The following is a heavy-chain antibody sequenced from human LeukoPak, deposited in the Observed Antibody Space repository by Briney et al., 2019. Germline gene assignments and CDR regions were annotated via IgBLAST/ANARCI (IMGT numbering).Heavy chain of an antibody. J-gene: IGHJ6*02. CDR1: GYTFTSYG. Sequence: ASVKVSCKASGYTFTSYGISWVRQAPGQGLEWMGWISAYNGNTNYAQKLQGRVTMTTDTSTSTAYMELRSLRSDDTAVYYCARDGGGLGYCSSTSCYTYYYYGMDVWGQGTTVTVFS. D-gene: IGHD2-2*02. CDR2: ISAYNGNT. CDR3: ARDGGGLGYCSSTSCYTYYYYGMDV. V-gene: IGHV1-18*01.